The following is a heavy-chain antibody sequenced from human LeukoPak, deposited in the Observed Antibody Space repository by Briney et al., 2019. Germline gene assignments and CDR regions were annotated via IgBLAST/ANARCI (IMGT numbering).Heavy chain of an antibody. J-gene: IGHJ5*02. CDR1: GGTFSSYA. V-gene: IGHV1-69*05. CDR2: IIPIFGTA. Sequence: ASVKVSCKASGGTFSSYAISWVRQAPGQGLEWMGRIIPIFGTANYAQKFQGSVTITTDESTSTAYMELSSLRSEDTAVYYCALDIVATIGQYNWFDPWGQGTLVTVCS. D-gene: IGHD5-12*01. CDR3: ALDIVATIGQYNWFDP.